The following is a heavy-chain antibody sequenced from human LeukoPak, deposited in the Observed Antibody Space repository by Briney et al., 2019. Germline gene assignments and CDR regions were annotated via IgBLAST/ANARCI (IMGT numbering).Heavy chain of an antibody. CDR3: ATEDVWLGEWNWFDP. CDR1: GFTFSSYW. Sequence: GGSLRLSCAASGFTFSSYWMSWVRQAPGKGLEWVANIKQDGSEKYYVDSVKGRFTISRDNAKNSLYLQMNSLRAEDTAVYYCATEDVWLGEWNWFDPWGQGTLVTVSS. D-gene: IGHD3-10*01. J-gene: IGHJ5*02. V-gene: IGHV3-7*01. CDR2: IKQDGSEK.